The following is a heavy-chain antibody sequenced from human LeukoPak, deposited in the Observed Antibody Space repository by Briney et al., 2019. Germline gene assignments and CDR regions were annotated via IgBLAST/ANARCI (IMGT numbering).Heavy chain of an antibody. CDR2: ITGSGGST. J-gene: IGHJ4*02. D-gene: IGHD3-3*01. CDR3: AKDKGDFWSGHHY. Sequence: GGSLRLSCAASGFTFSNYAMSWVREAPGKGLEWVSSITGSGGSTYYADSVKGRFTISRDNSKNTLYLQMSSLRAEDTAVYYCAKDKGDFWSGHHYWGQGTLVTVSS. CDR1: GFTFSNYA. V-gene: IGHV3-23*01.